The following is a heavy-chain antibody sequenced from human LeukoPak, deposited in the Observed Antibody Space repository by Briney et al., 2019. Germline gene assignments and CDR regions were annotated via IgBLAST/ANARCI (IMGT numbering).Heavy chain of an antibody. CDR3: AAELYSGSYGRCCSFAF. CDR2: IILGSGKT. J-gene: IGHJ4*02. V-gene: IGHV1-58*02. CDR1: GFTFSNSA. Sequence: ASVKVSCKASGFTFSNSAMQWVRQARGQRLEWIGWIILGSGKTHYAQNFQERVTITRDMSTNTAYMEVSSLRSEDTAVYYCAAELYSGSYGRCCSFAFWGQGTQVTVSS. D-gene: IGHD1-26*01.